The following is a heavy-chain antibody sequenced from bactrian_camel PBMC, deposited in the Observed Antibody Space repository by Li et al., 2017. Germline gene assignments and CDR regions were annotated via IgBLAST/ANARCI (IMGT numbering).Heavy chain of an antibody. Sequence: HVQLVESGGGSVEAGGSLRLSCTASGFALERDDVGWFRQAPGKECELVSSIESDGTTVYSDSAKGRFAISRDSNKKTVFLQMNSLKPEDTAVYYCASVGSRFRLVSRCSRGYKDSRFLERWGQGNQVTVS. J-gene: IGHJ4*01. CDR1: GFALERDD. V-gene: IGHV3S60*01. CDR2: IESDGTT. D-gene: IGHD1*01. CDR3: ASVGSRFRLVSRCSRGYKDSRFLER.